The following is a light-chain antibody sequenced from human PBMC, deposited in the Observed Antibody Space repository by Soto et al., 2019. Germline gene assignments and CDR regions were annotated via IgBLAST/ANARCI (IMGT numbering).Light chain of an antibody. Sequence: DIRMTQSPSSVSASVGDRVTITCRASQDIRSWLTWYQQKPGKAPKLLIYAASTFQSGVPSRFSGSGSWTDFTLTINSLQPEDFATYYCQQANAFPHTFGQGTKLEIK. CDR3: QQANAFPHT. J-gene: IGKJ2*01. CDR1: QDIRSW. V-gene: IGKV1-12*01. CDR2: AAS.